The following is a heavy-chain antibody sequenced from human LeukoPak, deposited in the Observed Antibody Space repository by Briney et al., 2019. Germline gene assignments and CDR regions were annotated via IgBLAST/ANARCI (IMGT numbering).Heavy chain of an antibody. Sequence: GGSLRLSWAASGFTFSSYSMNWVRQAPGKGLEWVSYISSSSSTIYYADSVKGRCTISRDNAKNSLYLQMNSLRAEDTAVYYCARDRYCSSTSCYNGNWFDPWGQGTLVTVSS. CDR2: ISSSSSTI. D-gene: IGHD2-2*02. CDR3: ARDRYCSSTSCYNGNWFDP. J-gene: IGHJ5*02. CDR1: GFTFSSYS. V-gene: IGHV3-48*04.